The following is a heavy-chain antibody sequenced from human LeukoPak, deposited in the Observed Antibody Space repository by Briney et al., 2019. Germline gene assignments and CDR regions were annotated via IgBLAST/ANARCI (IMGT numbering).Heavy chain of an antibody. CDR3: ARHGGSSSLRYYMDV. D-gene: IGHD6-6*01. Sequence: PGESLKISCKGSGYSFTSYWIGWVRQMPGKGLEWMGIIYPGDSDTRYSPSFQGQVTISANKSISTAYLQSSSLKASDTDIYYFARHGGSSSLRYYMDVWGKGTTVTVSS. J-gene: IGHJ6*03. CDR2: IYPGDSDT. V-gene: IGHV5-51*01. CDR1: GYSFTSYW.